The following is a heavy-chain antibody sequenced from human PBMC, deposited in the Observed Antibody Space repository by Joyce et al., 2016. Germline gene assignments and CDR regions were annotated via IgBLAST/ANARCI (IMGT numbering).Heavy chain of an antibody. D-gene: IGHD6-19*01. CDR3: TRDHFQQWLIPDY. CDR2: IRSKTYDRTT. Sequence: EVQLVESGGGLVQPVRSLRLSCTASGFMFGDYAMSWFRQAPGKGPEWVGFIRSKTYDRTTEFAASLKGRFTISTDDSKNIAYLQMNSLKIEDTAVYYCTRDHFQQWLIPDYWGQGTLVTVSS. V-gene: IGHV3-49*03. CDR1: GFMFGDYA. J-gene: IGHJ4*02.